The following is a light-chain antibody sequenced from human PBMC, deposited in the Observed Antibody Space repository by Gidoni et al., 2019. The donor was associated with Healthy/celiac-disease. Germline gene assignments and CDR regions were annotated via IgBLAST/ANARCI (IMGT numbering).Light chain of an antibody. CDR2: EAS. J-gene: IGKJ4*02. Sequence: EIVFTQSPATLSLSPGERAPLPCRASQSVSSYLAGYQQKPGQAPRLLIYEASNRATGIPARLSGSGSGTDFTLTIGILEPEDFAVYYCQQRSNWPPLTFGGGTKVEIK. CDR1: QSVSSY. V-gene: IGKV3-11*01. CDR3: QQRSNWPPLT.